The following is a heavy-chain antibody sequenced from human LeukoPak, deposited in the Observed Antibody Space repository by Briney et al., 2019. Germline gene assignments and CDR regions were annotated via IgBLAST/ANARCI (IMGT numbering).Heavy chain of an antibody. CDR3: AEAVGEYSGSYHGVDY. J-gene: IGHJ4*02. V-gene: IGHV3-23*01. D-gene: IGHD1-26*01. CDR2: ISGSGGST. CDR1: GFTFSSYA. Sequence: GGSLRLSCAASGFTFSSYATSWVRQAPGKGLEWVSAISGSGGSTYYADSVKGRFTISRDNSKNTLYLQMNSLRAEDTAVYYCAEAVGEYSGSYHGVDYWGQGTLVTVSS.